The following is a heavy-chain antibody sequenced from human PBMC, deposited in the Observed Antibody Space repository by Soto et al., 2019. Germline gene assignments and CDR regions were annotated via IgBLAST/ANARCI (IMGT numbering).Heavy chain of an antibody. CDR1: GGTFSRHA. Sequence: QVQLVQSGAEVRKPGSSVKVSCKASGGTFSRHAISWVRQAPGQGLEWMGGIIPIFGTANHAQKFQGRVTIIADESTSTVYMELSSLRSEDTAMDYGARGWGYDSNDYYYAYWGQGTLVSVSS. V-gene: IGHV1-69*01. CDR3: ARGWGYDSNDYYYAY. CDR2: IIPIFGTA. D-gene: IGHD3-22*01. J-gene: IGHJ4*02.